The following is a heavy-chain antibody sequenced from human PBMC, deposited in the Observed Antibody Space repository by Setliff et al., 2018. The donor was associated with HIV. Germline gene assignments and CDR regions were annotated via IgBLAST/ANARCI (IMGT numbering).Heavy chain of an antibody. CDR3: ARGEGWELPIPTHYMDV. Sequence: GASVKVSCKASGYTFTTYDIIWARQATGQGLEWMGCMSPNRGNTGYAQNFQGRVALTRNTSISTAYMELSSLRSEDTAVYYCARGEGWELPIPTHYMDVWGQGTTVTVSS. CDR1: GYTFTTYD. CDR2: MSPNRGNT. J-gene: IGHJ6*03. D-gene: IGHD1-26*01. V-gene: IGHV1-8*02.